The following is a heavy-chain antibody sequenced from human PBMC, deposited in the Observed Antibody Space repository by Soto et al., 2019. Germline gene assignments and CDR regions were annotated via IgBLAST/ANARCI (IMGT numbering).Heavy chain of an antibody. CDR1: GFTFSSYS. J-gene: IGHJ6*02. Sequence: GGSLRLSCAASGFTFSSYSMNWVRQAPGKGLEWVSSISSSSSYIYYADSVKGRFTISRDNSKNTVFLHLADLRAEDTALYSCATGWTPLTTRYYGLDVWGQGTTVTVSS. CDR2: ISSSSSYI. CDR3: ATGWTPLTTRYYGLDV. V-gene: IGHV3-21*01. D-gene: IGHD1-1*01.